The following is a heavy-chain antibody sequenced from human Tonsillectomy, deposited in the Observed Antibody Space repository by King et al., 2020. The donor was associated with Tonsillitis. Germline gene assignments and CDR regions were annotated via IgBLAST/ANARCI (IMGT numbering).Heavy chain of an antibody. CDR1: GFTFSSHW. CDR2: INPGGSEE. D-gene: IGHD2-15*01. Sequence: VQLVESGGGLVQPGGSLRLSCTASGFTFSSHWMSWVRQAPGKGLEYVANINPGGSEENYVDSVKGRFTISRDNAKNSLYLQMHSLRAEDTAVYYCARDGRLLFYWGQGTLVTVSS. J-gene: IGHJ4*02. V-gene: IGHV3-7*01. CDR3: ARDGRLLFY.